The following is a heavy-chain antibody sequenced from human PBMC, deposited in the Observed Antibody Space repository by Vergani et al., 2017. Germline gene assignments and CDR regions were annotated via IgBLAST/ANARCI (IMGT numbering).Heavy chain of an antibody. CDR3: ASFCSSTSCFYFDY. D-gene: IGHD2-2*01. CDR1: GGTFSSYT. CDR2: IIPILGIA. V-gene: IGHV1-69*02. Sequence: QVQLVQSGAEVKKPGSSVKVSCKASGGTFSSYTISWVRQAPGQGLEWMGRIIPILGIANYAQKFQSRVTITADKSTSTAYMELSSLRSEDTAVYYCASFCSSTSCFYFDYWGQGTLVTVSS. J-gene: IGHJ4*02.